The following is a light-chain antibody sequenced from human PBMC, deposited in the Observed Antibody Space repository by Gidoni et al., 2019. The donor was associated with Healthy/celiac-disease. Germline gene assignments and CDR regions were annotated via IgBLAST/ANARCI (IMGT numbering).Light chain of an antibody. V-gene: IGKV3-20*01. Sequence: VLTQSPGTLSLSPGERATLSCRASQSVRSSYLTWYQQKPGQAPRRLMYGAFSRATGIPDRFSGSGSGTDFILTISRLEPEDFAVYYCQQYGSSPPVTFGQGTRLEIK. CDR3: QQYGSSPPVT. J-gene: IGKJ5*01. CDR1: QSVRSSY. CDR2: GAF.